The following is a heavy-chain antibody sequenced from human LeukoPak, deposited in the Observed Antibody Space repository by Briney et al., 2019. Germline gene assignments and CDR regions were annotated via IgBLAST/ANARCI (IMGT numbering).Heavy chain of an antibody. V-gene: IGHV4-39*01. D-gene: IGHD4-17*01. J-gene: IGHJ4*02. CDR3: ARLNGDYNRYTPRPNGY. Sequence: SETLSLTCTVSGGSISSSSYYWGWIRQPPGKGLEWIGSIYYSGSTYYNPSLKSRVTISVDTSKNQFSLKLSSVTAADTAVYYCARLNGDYNRYTPRPNGYWGQGTLVTVSS. CDR1: GGSISSSSYY. CDR2: IYYSGST.